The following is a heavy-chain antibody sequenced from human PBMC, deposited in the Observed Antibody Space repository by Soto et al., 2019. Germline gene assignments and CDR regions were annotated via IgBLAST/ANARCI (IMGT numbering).Heavy chain of an antibody. CDR3: ARALEYDYVRRSYRRGDAFDI. D-gene: IGHD3-16*02. CDR2: SYSRGRT. Sequence: SVILSLTCAVSGASISSGGYYGRWIRNPQGKGLECIGYSYSRGRTYYNPCLTSRVSIPGDRSKNQFSLKTSSVTAADTAVYYGARALEYDYVRRSYRRGDAFDIWGQGKMVT. CDR1: GASISSGGYY. V-gene: IGHV4-30-2*01. J-gene: IGHJ3*02.